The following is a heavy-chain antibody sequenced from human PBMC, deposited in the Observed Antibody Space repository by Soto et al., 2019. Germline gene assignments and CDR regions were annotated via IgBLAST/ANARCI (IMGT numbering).Heavy chain of an antibody. CDR3: ARDRPGDCSGGSCYSIYFDY. CDR2: IIPIFGTA. V-gene: IGHV1-69*13. D-gene: IGHD2-15*01. CDR1: GGTFSSYA. Sequence: ASVKVSCKASGGTFSSYAISWVRQAPGQGLEWMGGIIPIFGTANYAQKFQGRVTITADESTSTAYMELSSLRSEDTAVYYCARDRPGDCSGGSCYSIYFDYWGQGTLVTVSS. J-gene: IGHJ4*02.